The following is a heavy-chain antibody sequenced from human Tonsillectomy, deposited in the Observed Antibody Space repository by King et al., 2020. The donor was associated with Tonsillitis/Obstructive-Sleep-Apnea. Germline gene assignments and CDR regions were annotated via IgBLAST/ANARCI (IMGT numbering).Heavy chain of an antibody. Sequence: TLKESGPTLVKPTQTLTLTCTFSGFSLITSGVGVGWIRQPPGKALEWLALIYWDDAKRYSPSLKSNFTITKDTSKNQVVRTITNMDPVDTATNYCAHSPSRYDFWSGYVMSGYFDYWGQGTLVTVSS. D-gene: IGHD3-3*01. CDR1: GFSLITSGVG. V-gene: IGHV2-5*02. CDR3: AHSPSRYDFWSGYVMSGYFDY. CDR2: IYWDDAK. J-gene: IGHJ4*02.